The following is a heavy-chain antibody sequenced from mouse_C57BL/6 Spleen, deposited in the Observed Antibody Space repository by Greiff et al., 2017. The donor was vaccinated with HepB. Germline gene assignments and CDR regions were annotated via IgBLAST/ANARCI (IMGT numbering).Heavy chain of an antibody. D-gene: IGHD1-1*01. J-gene: IGHJ2*01. Sequence: VQLQQSGPELVKPGASVKMSCKASGYTFTDYNMHWVKQSHGKSLEWIGYINPNNGGTSYNQKFKGKATLTVNKSSSTAYMELRSLTSEDSAVYYCARDYYGSSPLDYWGQGTTLTVSS. V-gene: IGHV1-22*01. CDR1: GYTFTDYN. CDR3: ARDYYGSSPLDY. CDR2: INPNNGGT.